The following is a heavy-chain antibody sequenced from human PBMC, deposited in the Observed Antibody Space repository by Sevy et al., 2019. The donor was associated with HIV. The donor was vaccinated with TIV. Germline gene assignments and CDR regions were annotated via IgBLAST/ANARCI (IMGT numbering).Heavy chain of an antibody. V-gene: IGHV3-48*01. D-gene: IGHD4-17*01. CDR2: ISSSSTI. J-gene: IGHJ4*02. CDR3: ARASGDYGDYVLDY. CDR1: GFTFSSYS. Sequence: GGSLRLSCAASGFTFSSYSMNWVRQAPGKGLEWVSYISSSSTIYYADSVKGRFTISRDNAKNSLYLQMNSLRAEDTAVYYCARASGDYGDYVLDYWGQGTLVTVSS.